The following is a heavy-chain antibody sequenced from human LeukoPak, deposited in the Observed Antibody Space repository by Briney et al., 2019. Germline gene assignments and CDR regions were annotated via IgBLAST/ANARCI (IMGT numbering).Heavy chain of an antibody. D-gene: IGHD3-22*01. V-gene: IGHV4-34*01. J-gene: IGHJ6*03. CDR3: ARGPRRVTMIVVVITGYMDV. CDR2: INHSGST. CDR1: GGSFSSYY. Sequence: SETLSLTCAVYGGSFSSYYWSWIRQPPGKGLEWIGEINHSGSTNYNPSLKSRVTISVDTSKNQFSLKLSSVTAADTAVYYCARGPRRVTMIVVVITGYMDVRGKGTTVTVSS.